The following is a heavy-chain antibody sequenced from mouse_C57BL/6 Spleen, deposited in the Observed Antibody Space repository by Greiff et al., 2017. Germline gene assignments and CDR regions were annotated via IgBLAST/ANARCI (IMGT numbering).Heavy chain of an antibody. D-gene: IGHD6-2*01. V-gene: IGHV1-80*01. CDR2: IYPGDGDT. Sequence: QVQLQPSGAELVKPGASVKNSCKASGYAFSSYWMNWVKQRPGKGLEWIGQIYPGDGDTNYNGKFKGKATLTADKSSSTAYMQLSSLTSEDSAVYFCARESYTYFDYWGQGTTLTVSS. J-gene: IGHJ2*01. CDR3: ARESYTYFDY. CDR1: GYAFSSYW.